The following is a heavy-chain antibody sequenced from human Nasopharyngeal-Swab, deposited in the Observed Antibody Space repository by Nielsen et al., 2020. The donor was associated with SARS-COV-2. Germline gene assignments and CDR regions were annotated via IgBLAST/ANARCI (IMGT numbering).Heavy chain of an antibody. Sequence: SGTLSLTCTVPGGSISSYYWSWIRQPPGKGLEWIGYIYYSGSTNYNPSIKSRVTISVNASTNQFSLKLSSVTAADTAVYYCARDRIASAGYYYYGMDVWGQGTTVTVSS. CDR2: IYYSGST. CDR3: ARDRIASAGYYYYGMDV. D-gene: IGHD6-13*01. V-gene: IGHV4-59*01. J-gene: IGHJ6*02. CDR1: GGSISSYY.